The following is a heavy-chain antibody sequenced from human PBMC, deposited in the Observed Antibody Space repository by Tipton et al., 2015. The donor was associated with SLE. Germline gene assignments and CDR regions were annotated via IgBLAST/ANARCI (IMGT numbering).Heavy chain of an antibody. Sequence: SLRLSCAASGFTFDDYAMHWVRQAPGKGLEWISGISWNSNSMGYADSVKGRFTISRDNAMNSLYLQMHSLRSNDTALYYCTRESHRMGATFESWGQGTLVTVSS. CDR3: TRESHRMGATFES. V-gene: IGHV3-9*01. J-gene: IGHJ4*02. CDR1: GFTFDDYA. CDR2: ISWNSNSM. D-gene: IGHD1-26*01.